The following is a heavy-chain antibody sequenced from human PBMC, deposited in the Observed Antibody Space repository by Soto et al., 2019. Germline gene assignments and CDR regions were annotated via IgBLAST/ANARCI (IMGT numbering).Heavy chain of an antibody. V-gene: IGHV5-51*01. CDR3: ARSLGYSSGWYPSFDY. CDR1: GYSFTSYW. D-gene: IGHD6-19*01. J-gene: IGHJ4*02. CDR2: IYPGDSDT. Sequence: GESLKISCKGSGYSFTSYWIGGVRQMPGKGLEWMGIIYPGDSDTRYSPSFQGQVTISADKSISTAYLQWSSLKASDTAMYYCARSLGYSSGWYPSFDYWGQGTLVTVSS.